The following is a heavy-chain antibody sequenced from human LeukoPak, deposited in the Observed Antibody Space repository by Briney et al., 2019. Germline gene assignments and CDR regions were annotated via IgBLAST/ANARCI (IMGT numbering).Heavy chain of an antibody. CDR2: ISYDGSNK. V-gene: IGHV3-30-3*01. Sequence: GGSLRLSCAASGFTFSSYAMHWVRQAPGKGLEWVAVISYDGSNKYYADSVKGRFTISRDNSKNTLYLQMNSLRAEDTAEYCWARDPRRYFDYWGQVALVTVSS. CDR3: ARDPRRYFDY. J-gene: IGHJ4*02. CDR1: GFTFSSYA.